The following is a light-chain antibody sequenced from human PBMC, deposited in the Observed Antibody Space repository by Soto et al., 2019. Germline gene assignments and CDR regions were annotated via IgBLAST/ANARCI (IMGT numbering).Light chain of an antibody. CDR1: QSVSSN. J-gene: IGKJ1*01. CDR2: GAS. V-gene: IGKV3-15*01. Sequence: EIVMTQSPATLSVSPGERATLSCRASQSVSSNLAWYQQKPGQAPRLLIYGASTRATGIPARFSGSGSGTEFTLTISSLQSEDFAVYYCQQYNNWLWTFGQGNKVEI. CDR3: QQYNNWLWT.